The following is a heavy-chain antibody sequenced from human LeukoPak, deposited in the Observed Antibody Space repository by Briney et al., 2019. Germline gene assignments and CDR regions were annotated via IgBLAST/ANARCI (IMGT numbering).Heavy chain of an antibody. CDR3: ARTLRLTWGYSYGSFDY. D-gene: IGHD5-18*01. CDR2: IYYSGST. Sequence: SETLYLTCTVSGGSISSSSYYWGWIRQPPGKGLEWIGSIYYSGSTYYNPSLKSRVTISVDTSKNQFSLKLSSVTAADTAVYYCARTLRLTWGYSYGSFDYWGQGTLVTVSS. J-gene: IGHJ4*02. CDR1: GGSISSSSYY. V-gene: IGHV4-39*01.